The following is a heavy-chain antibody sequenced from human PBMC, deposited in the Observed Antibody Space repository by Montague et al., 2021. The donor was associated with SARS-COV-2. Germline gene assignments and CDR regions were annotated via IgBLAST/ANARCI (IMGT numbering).Heavy chain of an antibody. CDR3: AKGGVWERRGLTTFDY. D-gene: IGHD1-26*01. CDR2: ITGSGGST. CDR1: GFTFSSYA. J-gene: IGHJ4*02. V-gene: IGHV3-23*01. Sequence: FLRLSCAASGFTFSSYAMSWVRQAPGKGLEWVSTITGSGGSTYYADSVRGRFTISRDNSKNTLYLQMNSLRAEDTAVYYCAKGGVWERRGLTTFDYWGQGTLVTVSS.